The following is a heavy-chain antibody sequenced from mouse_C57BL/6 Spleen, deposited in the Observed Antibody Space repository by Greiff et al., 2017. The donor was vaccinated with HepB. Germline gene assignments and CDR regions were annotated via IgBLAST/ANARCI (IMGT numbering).Heavy chain of an antibody. V-gene: IGHV1-47*01. Sequence: QVQLKESGAELVKPGASVKMSCKASGYTFTTYPIEWMKQNHGKSLEWIGNFHPYNDDTKYNEKFKGKATLTVEKSSSTVYLELSRLTSDDSAVYYCARGLDYYGSRYFDVWGTGTTVTVSS. CDR2: FHPYNDDT. CDR1: GYTFTTYP. J-gene: IGHJ1*03. D-gene: IGHD1-1*01. CDR3: ARGLDYYGSRYFDV.